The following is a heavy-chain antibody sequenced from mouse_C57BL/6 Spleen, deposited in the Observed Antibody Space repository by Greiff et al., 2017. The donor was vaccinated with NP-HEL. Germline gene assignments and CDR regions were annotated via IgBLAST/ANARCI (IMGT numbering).Heavy chain of an antibody. CDR1: GYTFTDYY. D-gene: IGHD1-1*01. CDR3: ARGLTTVVATNFDY. Sequence: EVQLQQSGPVLVKPGASVKMSCKASGYTFTDYYMNWVKQSHGKSLEWIGVINPYNGGTSYNQKFKGKATLTVDKSSSTAYMELNSLTSEDSAVYYCARGLTTVVATNFDYWGQGTTLTVSS. V-gene: IGHV1-19*01. CDR2: INPYNGGT. J-gene: IGHJ2*01.